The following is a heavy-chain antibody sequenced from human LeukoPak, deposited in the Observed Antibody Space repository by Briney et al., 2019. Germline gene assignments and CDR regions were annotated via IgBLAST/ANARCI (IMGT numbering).Heavy chain of an antibody. J-gene: IGHJ5*02. CDR3: ARDPEGATMLSWFDP. V-gene: IGHV6-1*01. CDR2: TYYRSKWYN. CDR1: GDSVSSNSAA. Sequence: SQTLSLTCAIYGDSVSSNSAAWDWLRQSPSRGLEGLGRTYYRSKWYNDYAVSVKSRITINPDTSKNQFSLQLNSVTPEDTAVYYCARDPEGATMLSWFDPWGQGTLVTVSS. D-gene: IGHD1-26*01.